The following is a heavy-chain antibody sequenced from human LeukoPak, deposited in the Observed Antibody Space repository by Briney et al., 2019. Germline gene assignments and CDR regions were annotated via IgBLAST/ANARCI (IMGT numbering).Heavy chain of an antibody. D-gene: IGHD2-21*02. Sequence: PGGSLRLSCVASGFTFSSYWMSWVRQAPGKGLEGVANIREDGSEKYYVDSVKGRFTISRDNAKNSLYLQISSLRAEDTAVYYCARAHVTGVDAFDVWGQGTMVAVSS. V-gene: IGHV3-7*01. CDR1: GFTFSSYW. J-gene: IGHJ3*01. CDR3: ARAHVTGVDAFDV. CDR2: IREDGSEK.